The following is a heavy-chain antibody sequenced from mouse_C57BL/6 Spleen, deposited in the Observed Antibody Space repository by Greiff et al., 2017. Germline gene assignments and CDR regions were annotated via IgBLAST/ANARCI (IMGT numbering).Heavy chain of an antibody. V-gene: IGHV2-5*01. CDR2: IWRGGST. Sequence: QVQLQQSGPGLVQPSQSLSITCTVSGFSLTSYGVHWVRQSPGKGLEWLGVIWRGGSTDYNAAFMSRLSITKDNSKSQVFFKMNSLQADDTAIYYWAKKGGNYGAMDYWGQGTSVTVAS. J-gene: IGHJ4*01. CDR1: GFSLTSYG. CDR3: AKKGGNYGAMDY. D-gene: IGHD2-1*01.